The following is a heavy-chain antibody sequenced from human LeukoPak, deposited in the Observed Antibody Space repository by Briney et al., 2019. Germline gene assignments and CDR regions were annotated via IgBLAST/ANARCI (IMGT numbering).Heavy chain of an antibody. D-gene: IGHD6-19*01. Sequence: GGSLRLSCAASGFTFSSYGMNWVRQAPGRGLEWVSSISSSSSYIYYADSVKGRFTISRDNAKNSLYLQMNSLRAEDTAVYYCARDFSVAVDYWGQGTLVTVSS. CDR3: ARDFSVAVDY. CDR1: GFTFSSYG. V-gene: IGHV3-21*01. CDR2: ISSSSSYI. J-gene: IGHJ4*02.